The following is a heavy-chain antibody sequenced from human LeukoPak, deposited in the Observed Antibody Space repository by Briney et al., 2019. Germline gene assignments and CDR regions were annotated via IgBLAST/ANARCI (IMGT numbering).Heavy chain of an antibody. CDR2: MNPNSGNT. D-gene: IGHD3-22*01. CDR3: ARHHLYDSSGDGRYYFDY. Sequence: ASVKVSCKASGYTFTSYDINWVRQATGQGLEWMGWMNPNSGNTGYAQKFQGRVTMTRNTSISTAYMELSSLRSEDTAVYYCARHHLYDSSGDGRYYFDYWGQGTLVTVSS. J-gene: IGHJ4*02. V-gene: IGHV1-8*01. CDR1: GYTFTSYD.